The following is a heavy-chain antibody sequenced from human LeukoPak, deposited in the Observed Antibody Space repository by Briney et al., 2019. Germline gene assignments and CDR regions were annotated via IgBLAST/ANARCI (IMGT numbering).Heavy chain of an antibody. J-gene: IGHJ3*02. CDR1: GYTFTSYY. CDR2: IIPIFGTA. V-gene: IGHV1-69*13. Sequence: SVKVSCKASGYTFTSYYMHWVRQAPGQGLEWMGGIIPIFGTANYAQKFQGRVTITADESTSTAYMELSSLRSEDTAVYYCARVVVKVVGATPDAFDIWGQGTMVTVSS. CDR3: ARVVVKVVGATPDAFDI. D-gene: IGHD1-26*01.